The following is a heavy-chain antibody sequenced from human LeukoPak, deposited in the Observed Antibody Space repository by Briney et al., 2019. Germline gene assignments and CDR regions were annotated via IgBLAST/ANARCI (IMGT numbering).Heavy chain of an antibody. V-gene: IGHV3-11*01. CDR2: ISSSGSTI. D-gene: IGHD2-2*01. CDR3: ARVKIVVVPAATVWFDP. J-gene: IGHJ5*02. Sequence: GGSLRLSCAASGFTFSDYYMSWIRQAPGKGLEWVSYISSSGSTIYYADSVKGRFTISRDNAKTSLYLQMNSLRAEDTAVYYCARVKIVVVPAATVWFDPWGQGTLVTVSS. CDR1: GFTFSDYY.